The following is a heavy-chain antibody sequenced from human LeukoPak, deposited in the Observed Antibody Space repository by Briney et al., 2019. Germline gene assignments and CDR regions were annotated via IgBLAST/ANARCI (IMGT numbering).Heavy chain of an antibody. J-gene: IGHJ3*01. CDR1: GVTFSSYA. Sequence: GGSLRLSCAASGVTFSSYAMSWVRQAPGKGLEGVSGISVSGDRIFYVDSVKGRCTIYRDNSKNTLFLQMSSLRAEDTAVYYCPKARYGANISDRFDAWGQGTMVTVSS. CDR3: PKARYGANISDRFDA. CDR2: ISVSGDRI. D-gene: IGHD4-17*01. V-gene: IGHV3-23*01.